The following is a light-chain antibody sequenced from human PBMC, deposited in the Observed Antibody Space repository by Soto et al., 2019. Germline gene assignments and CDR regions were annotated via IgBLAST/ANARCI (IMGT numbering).Light chain of an antibody. J-gene: IGLJ3*02. CDR2: EVS. CDR3: SSYTRSNTWV. V-gene: IGLV2-14*01. CDR1: SSDVGGYNY. Sequence: QSALTQPASVSGSPGQSITISCTGTSSDVGGYNYVSWYQQHPGKVPRLMIYEVSNRPSGLSNRFSGSKSDNTASLTISGLQAEDEADYYFSSYTRSNTWVFGGGTKLTVL.